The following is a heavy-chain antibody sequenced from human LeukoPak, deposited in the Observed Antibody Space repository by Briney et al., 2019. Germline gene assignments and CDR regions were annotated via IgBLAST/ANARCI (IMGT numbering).Heavy chain of an antibody. V-gene: IGHV3-23*01. Sequence: GGSLRLSCAASGFTFSSYAMRWVRQAPGKGLEWVSAISGSGGSTYYADSVKGRFTISRDNSKNTLYLQMNSLRAEDTAVYYCAKDVIFYWAFDIWGQGTMVTVSS. D-gene: IGHD3-9*01. CDR1: GFTFSSYA. CDR2: ISGSGGST. J-gene: IGHJ3*02. CDR3: AKDVIFYWAFDI.